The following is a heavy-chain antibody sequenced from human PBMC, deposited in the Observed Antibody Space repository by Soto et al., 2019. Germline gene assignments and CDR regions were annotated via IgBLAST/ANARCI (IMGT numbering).Heavy chain of an antibody. CDR3: ARDPDRNYYGSGSGPWDI. J-gene: IGHJ3*02. CDR2: IIPIFGTA. D-gene: IGHD3-10*01. Sequence: ASVKVSCKASGGTFSSYAISWVRQAPGQGLEWMGGIIPIFGTANYAQKFQGRVTITADESTSTAYMELSSLRSEDTAVYYCARDPDRNYYGSGSGPWDIWGQGTMVTVSS. CDR1: GGTFSSYA. V-gene: IGHV1-69*13.